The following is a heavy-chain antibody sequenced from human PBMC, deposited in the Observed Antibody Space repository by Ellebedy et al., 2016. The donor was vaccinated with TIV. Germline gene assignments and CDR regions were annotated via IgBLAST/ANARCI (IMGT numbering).Heavy chain of an antibody. Sequence: PGGSLRLSCKASGYSFTNYWIGWVRQMPGKGLEWMGIIYPSDSDTRYSHSFQGQVTISADKSISTAYLQWSSLKASDTAIYYCARGDRGSGWYWDKWGQGTLVTVSS. CDR1: GYSFTNYW. CDR3: ARGDRGSGWYWDK. D-gene: IGHD6-19*01. J-gene: IGHJ4*02. CDR2: IYPSDSDT. V-gene: IGHV5-51*01.